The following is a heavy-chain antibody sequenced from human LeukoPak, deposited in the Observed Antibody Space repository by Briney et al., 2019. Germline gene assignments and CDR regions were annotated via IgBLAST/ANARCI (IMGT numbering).Heavy chain of an antibody. CDR1: GYTFTGYY. CDR3: ARGTGAPNYFDY. D-gene: IGHD7-27*01. J-gene: IGHJ4*02. Sequence: ASVKVSCKASGYTFTGYYIHWVRQAPGQGLEWVAWINPNGGGTNYAQKFQGRVAVTRDSSISTAYMELSGLTSDDTAVFYCARGTGAPNYFDYWGQGTLVTVSS. V-gene: IGHV1-2*02. CDR2: INPNGGGT.